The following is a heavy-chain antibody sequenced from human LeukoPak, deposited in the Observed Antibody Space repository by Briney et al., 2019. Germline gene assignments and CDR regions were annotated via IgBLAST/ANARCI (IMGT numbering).Heavy chain of an antibody. CDR2: ISYDGSNK. D-gene: IGHD5-18*01. CDR3: AREVGGGYSRATDY. Sequence: PGRSLRLSCAASGFTFSSYGMHWVRQAPGKGLEWVAVISYDGSNKYYADSVKGRFTISRDNSKNTLYLQMNSLRAEDTAVYYCAREVGGGYSRATDYWGQGTLVTVSS. J-gene: IGHJ4*02. CDR1: GFTFSSYG. V-gene: IGHV3-30*03.